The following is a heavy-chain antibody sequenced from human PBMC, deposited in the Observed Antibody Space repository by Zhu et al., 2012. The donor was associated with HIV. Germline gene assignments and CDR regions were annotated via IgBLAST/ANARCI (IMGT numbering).Heavy chain of an antibody. V-gene: IGHV4-4*02. CDR3: ARIASGWPFDY. CDR1: GGSISSSNW. J-gene: IGHJ4*02. Sequence: QVQLQESGPGLVKPSGTLSLTCAVSGGSISSSNWWSWVRQPPGKGLEWIGEIYHSGSTNYNPSLKGRVTISVDKSKNQFSLRLSSVTAADTAMYYCARIASGWPFDYWGQGTLVTVSS. D-gene: IGHD6-19*01. CDR2: IYHSGST.